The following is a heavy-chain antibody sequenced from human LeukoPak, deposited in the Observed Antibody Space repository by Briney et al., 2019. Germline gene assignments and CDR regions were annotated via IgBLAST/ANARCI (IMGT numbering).Heavy chain of an antibody. J-gene: IGHJ5*02. Sequence: SETLSLTCTVSGGSISSSSYYWGWIRQPPGKGLEWIGSIYYSGSTYYNPSLKSRVTISVDTSKNQFSLKLSSVTAADTAVYYCARASGDYGWFDPWGQGTLVTVSS. CDR1: GGSISSSSYY. CDR3: ARASGDYGWFDP. D-gene: IGHD4-17*01. CDR2: IYYSGST. V-gene: IGHV4-39*07.